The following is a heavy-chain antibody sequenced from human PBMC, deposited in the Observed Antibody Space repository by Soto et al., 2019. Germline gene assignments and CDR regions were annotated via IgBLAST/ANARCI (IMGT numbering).Heavy chain of an antibody. V-gene: IGHV3-30*18. CDR2: ISYDGSNK. D-gene: IGHD3-10*01. J-gene: IGHJ4*02. CDR3: AKDLITMVRGVMFYFDY. Sequence: QVQLVESGGGVVQPGRSLRLSCAASGFTFSSYGMHWVRQAPGKGLEWVAVISYDGSNKYYADSVKGRFTISRDNSKNTLYLQMNSLRAEDTAVYYCAKDLITMVRGVMFYFDYWGQGTLVTVSS. CDR1: GFTFSSYG.